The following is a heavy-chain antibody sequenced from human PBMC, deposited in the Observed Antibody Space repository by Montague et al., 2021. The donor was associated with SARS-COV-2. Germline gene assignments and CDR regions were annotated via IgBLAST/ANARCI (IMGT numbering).Heavy chain of an antibody. J-gene: IGHJ3*02. CDR3: ARDTFYYGSETNYVDTFDM. CDR1: GGSITTNF. D-gene: IGHD3-10*01. CDR2: AYYAGRS. Sequence: SETLSLTCTVSGGSITTNFWSWFRQPPGKGLEWFGYAYYAGRSXSXPSXXXRVFISVDASKNQVSLKLHSVTAADTAIYYCARDTFYYGSETNYVDTFDMWGRGTMVTVSS. V-gene: IGHV4-59*01.